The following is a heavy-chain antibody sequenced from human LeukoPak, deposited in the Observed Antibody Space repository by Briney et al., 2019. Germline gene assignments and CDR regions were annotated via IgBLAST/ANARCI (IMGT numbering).Heavy chain of an antibody. D-gene: IGHD2-21*01. J-gene: IGHJ3*02. CDR1: GGSISSGSYY. CDR2: IYTSGST. CDR3: ARPYSDAFDI. Sequence: KTSQTLSLTCTVSGGSISSGSYYWSWIRQPAGKGLEWIGRIYTSGSTNYNPSLKSRVTISVDTSKNQFSLKLSSVTAADTAVYYCARPYSDAFDIWGQGTMVTVSS. V-gene: IGHV4-61*02.